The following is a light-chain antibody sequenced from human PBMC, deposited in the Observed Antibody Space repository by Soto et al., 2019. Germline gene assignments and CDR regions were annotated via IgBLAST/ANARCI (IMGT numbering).Light chain of an antibody. J-gene: IGLJ2*01. CDR1: SSNIGNNY. Sequence: QSVLTQPPSVSAAPGQTVTISCSGSSSNIGNNYVSWYQQLPGTAPKLLIYDNNNRPSGIPDRFSGSKSGTSATLGITGLQTGDEADYYCGTWDSSLSAGVFGGGTQLTVL. CDR3: GTWDSSLSAGV. V-gene: IGLV1-51*01. CDR2: DNN.